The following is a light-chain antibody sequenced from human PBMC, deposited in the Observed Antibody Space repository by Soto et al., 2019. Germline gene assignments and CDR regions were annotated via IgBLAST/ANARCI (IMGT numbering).Light chain of an antibody. CDR2: DAS. J-gene: IGKJ3*01. CDR1: QSVSSY. V-gene: IGKV3-11*01. CDR3: QQRSNWPPKVT. Sequence: EIVLTQSPATLSLSPGERATLSCRASQSVSSYLAWYQQKPGQAPRLLIYDASNRATGIPARFSGSGSGTDFTLTISSLEPEDFAVYYCQQRSNWPPKVTFGPGTKEDIK.